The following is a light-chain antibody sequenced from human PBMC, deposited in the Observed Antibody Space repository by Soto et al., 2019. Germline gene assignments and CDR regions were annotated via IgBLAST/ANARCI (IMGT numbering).Light chain of an antibody. V-gene: IGKV1-27*01. Sequence: DIQMTQSPSSLSASVGDRVTITCRASQDISVYLAWYQQKPGKVPKLLIYSASTLQSGVPSRFSGSGSGTDFTLTISSLQPEDVATYYCQESNTAPLAFGQGTRLEIK. CDR1: QDISVY. CDR3: QESNTAPLA. J-gene: IGKJ5*01. CDR2: SAS.